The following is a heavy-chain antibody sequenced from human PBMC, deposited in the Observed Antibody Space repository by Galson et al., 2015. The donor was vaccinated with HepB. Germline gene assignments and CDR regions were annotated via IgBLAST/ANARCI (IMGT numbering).Heavy chain of an antibody. CDR1: GYTFTSYY. J-gene: IGHJ4*02. D-gene: IGHD6-19*01. Sequence: SVKVSCKASGYTFTSYYLHWVRQDPGQGLEWMAIIHPSGGSVSHAQKFQGRVTVTKDTATSTVYMDLSSLRTEDTAVYYCARSYRSGWYVSFDFWGQGTLVTVSS. CDR3: ARSYRSGWYVSFDF. CDR2: IHPSGGSV. V-gene: IGHV1-46*01.